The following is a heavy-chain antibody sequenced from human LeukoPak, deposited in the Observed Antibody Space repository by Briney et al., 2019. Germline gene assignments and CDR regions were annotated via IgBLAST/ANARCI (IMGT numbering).Heavy chain of an antibody. CDR1: GGSMTTYY. V-gene: IGHV4-4*07. Sequence: SETLSLTCTVSGGSMTTYYWSWIRQPAGKGLEWVGRLYTSGDTNYNPSLRSRVTMSVDTSKNQLSLKLSSVTAADTAVYYCARGGWYPESFQHWGQGALVTVSS. D-gene: IGHD6-19*01. CDR3: ARGGWYPESFQH. CDR2: LYTSGDT. J-gene: IGHJ1*01.